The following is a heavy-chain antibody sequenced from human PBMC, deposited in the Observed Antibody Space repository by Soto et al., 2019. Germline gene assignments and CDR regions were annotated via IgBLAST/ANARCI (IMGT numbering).Heavy chain of an antibody. CDR3: ARSGIPSGSYLDY. D-gene: IGHD1-26*01. J-gene: IGHJ4*02. V-gene: IGHV1-69*13. Sequence: SLKVSCKASGGTLSSYAIIWVRQAPGQGLEWMGGIIPIFGTANYAQKFQGRVTITADESTSTAYMELSSLRSEDTAVYYCARSGIPSGSYLDYWGQGTLVNVSS. CDR1: GGTLSSYA. CDR2: IIPIFGTA.